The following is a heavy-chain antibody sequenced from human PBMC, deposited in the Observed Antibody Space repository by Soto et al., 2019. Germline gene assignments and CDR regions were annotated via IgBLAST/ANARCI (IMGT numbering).Heavy chain of an antibody. J-gene: IGHJ4*02. CDR3: ARDNYGDYLLGY. CDR1: GFTLSSYS. CDR2: ISSSTNTI. Sequence: EVQLVESGGGLVQPGGSLRLSCAASGFTLSSYSMNWVRQAPGKGLEWVSYISSSTNTIYYADSVKGRFTISRDNANNSLYLQMNYLRAEDTAVYYCARDNYGDYLLGYWGQGTLVTVSS. V-gene: IGHV3-48*01. D-gene: IGHD4-17*01.